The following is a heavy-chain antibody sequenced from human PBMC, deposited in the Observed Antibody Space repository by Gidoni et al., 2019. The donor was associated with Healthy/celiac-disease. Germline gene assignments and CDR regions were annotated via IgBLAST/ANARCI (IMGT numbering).Heavy chain of an antibody. Sequence: QVQLVQSGAEVKKPGASVKVSCKASGYTFTSYAMHWVRQAPGQRLEWMGWINAGNGNTKYSQKFQGRVTITRDTSASTAYMELSSLRSEDTAVYYCARDPFIDSAGTFDDYWGQGTLVTVSS. CDR3: ARDPFIDSAGTFDDY. J-gene: IGHJ4*02. V-gene: IGHV1-3*01. D-gene: IGHD6-19*01. CDR2: INAGNGNT. CDR1: GYTFTSYA.